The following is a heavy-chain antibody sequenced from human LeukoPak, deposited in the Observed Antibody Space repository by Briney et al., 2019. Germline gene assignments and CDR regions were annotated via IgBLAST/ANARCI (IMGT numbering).Heavy chain of an antibody. V-gene: IGHV3-30-3*02. J-gene: IGHJ2*01. CDR3: AKDRTVGASYWYFDL. D-gene: IGHD1-26*01. CDR1: GFTFSSYA. CDR2: ISYDGSNK. Sequence: PGGSLRLSCAASGFTFSSYAMHWVRQAPGKGLEWVAVISYDGSNKYYADCVKGRFTISRDNSKNTLYLQMNSLRAEDTAVYYCAKDRTVGASYWYFDLWGRGTLVTVSS.